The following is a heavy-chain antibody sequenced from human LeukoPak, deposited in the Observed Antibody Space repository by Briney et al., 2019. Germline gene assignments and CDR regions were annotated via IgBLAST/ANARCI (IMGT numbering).Heavy chain of an antibody. CDR2: IYYSGST. CDR3: AKQGRVAVVQYYYYGMDV. Sequence: TSSETLSLTCTVSGGSISSNTYYWGWIRQPPGKGLEWIGSIYYSGSTYYNPSLKGRVTMSVDTSKNQFSLKLSSVTAADTAVYYCAKQGRVAVVQYYYYGMDVWGQGTTVTVSS. D-gene: IGHD6-19*01. CDR1: GGSISSNTYY. J-gene: IGHJ6*02. V-gene: IGHV4-39*01.